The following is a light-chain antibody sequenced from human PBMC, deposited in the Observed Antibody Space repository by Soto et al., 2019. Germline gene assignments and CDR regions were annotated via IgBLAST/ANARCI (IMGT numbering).Light chain of an antibody. CDR3: QQYYIWLPYT. CDR1: QSVDTN. V-gene: IGKV3-15*01. CDR2: GAS. J-gene: IGKJ2*01. Sequence: EVVMTQSPATLSVSPGDRATLSCRASQSVDTNVAWYQQKTGQAPRLLVYGASTRATGIPAMFTGFGSEKDCTRTISGMRSDDFAVYYCQQYYIWLPYTFGQGTKLQIK.